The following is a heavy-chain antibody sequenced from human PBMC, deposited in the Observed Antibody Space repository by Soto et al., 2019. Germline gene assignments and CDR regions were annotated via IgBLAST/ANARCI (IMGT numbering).Heavy chain of an antibody. CDR1: GGSFSGYY. CDR3: AIHKITSLLDY. CDR2: INHSGST. J-gene: IGHJ4*02. V-gene: IGHV4-34*01. Sequence: SETLSLTCAVYGGSFSGYYWTWIRQPPGTGLEWIGEINHSGSTNYNPSVKSRVTISVDTSKNQFSLKLTSVTAADTAVYYCAIHKITSLLDYRGQGTLVTGSS. D-gene: IGHD3-10*01.